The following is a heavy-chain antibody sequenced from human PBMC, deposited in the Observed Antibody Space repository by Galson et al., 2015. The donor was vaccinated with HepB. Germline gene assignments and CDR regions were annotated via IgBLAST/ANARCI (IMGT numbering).Heavy chain of an antibody. CDR1: GFTFSSYW. V-gene: IGHV3-7*03. CDR2: IKQDGSEK. CDR3: ARDEGSSSWYLDFDY. J-gene: IGHJ4*02. Sequence: SLRLSCAASGFTFSSYWMSWVRQAPGKGLEWVANIKQDGSEKYYVDSVKGRFTISRDNAKNSLYLQMNSLRAEDTAVYYCARDEGSSSWYLDFDYWGQGTLVTVSS. D-gene: IGHD6-13*01.